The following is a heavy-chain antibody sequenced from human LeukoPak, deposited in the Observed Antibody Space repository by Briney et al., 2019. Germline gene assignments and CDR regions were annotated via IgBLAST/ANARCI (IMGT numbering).Heavy chain of an antibody. J-gene: IGHJ4*02. Sequence: SETLSLTCTVSGGSISSSSYYRGWIRQPPGKGLEWIGSIYYSGSTYYNPSLKSRVTISVDTSKNQFSLKLSSVTAADTAVYYCASILWFGELLIDYWGQGTLVTVSS. CDR3: ASILWFGELLIDY. CDR2: IYYSGST. CDR1: GGSISSSSYY. V-gene: IGHV4-39*01. D-gene: IGHD3-10*01.